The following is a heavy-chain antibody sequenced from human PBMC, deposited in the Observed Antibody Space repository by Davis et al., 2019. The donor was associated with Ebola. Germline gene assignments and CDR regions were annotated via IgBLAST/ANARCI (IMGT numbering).Heavy chain of an antibody. V-gene: IGHV3-48*02. CDR1: GFTFSDYG. D-gene: IGHD4-23*01. Sequence: GESLKISCAASGFTFSDYGMNWVHQAPGKGLEWLSYISSSSSTKYYADSVEGRLTISRDNAMNSLYLQMHSLRDEDTAVYYCARDVTTVVPFDYWGQGTLVTVSS. CDR3: ARDVTTVVPFDY. CDR2: ISSSSSTK. J-gene: IGHJ4*02.